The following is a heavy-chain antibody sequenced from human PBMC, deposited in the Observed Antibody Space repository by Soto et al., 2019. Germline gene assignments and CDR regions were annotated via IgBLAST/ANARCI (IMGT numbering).Heavy chain of an antibody. D-gene: IGHD2-15*01. CDR1: RYIFTSYD. CDR2: MNPNSGKA. Sequence: QVQLVQSGAEVKKPGASLKVSCKPSRYIFTSYDINWVRQAAGQGLEWIGWMNPNSGKAVYAQKFQGRVTMAGNTPISTAYMELSSLRSDDTAVYFCARGLVVVSATYWYFDLWGRGTLVTVSS. CDR3: ARGLVVVSATYWYFDL. J-gene: IGHJ2*01. V-gene: IGHV1-8*01.